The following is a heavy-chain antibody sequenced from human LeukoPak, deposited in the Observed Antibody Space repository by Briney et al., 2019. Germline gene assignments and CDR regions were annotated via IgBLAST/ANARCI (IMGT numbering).Heavy chain of an antibody. D-gene: IGHD2-15*01. CDR1: GGSISSYY. CDR2: IYHSGST. V-gene: IGHV4-39*07. J-gene: IGHJ4*02. Sequence: PSETLSLTCTVSGGSISSYYWGWIRQPPGKGLEWIGSIYHSGSTYYNPSLKSRGTISLDMSRNQFSLRLTSVTATDTAVYYCARAYSGSSGVFEFWGQGTLVTVSS. CDR3: ARAYSGSSGVFEF.